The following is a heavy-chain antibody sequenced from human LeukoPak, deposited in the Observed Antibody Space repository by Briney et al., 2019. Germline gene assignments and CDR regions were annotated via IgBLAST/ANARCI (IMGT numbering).Heavy chain of an antibody. V-gene: IGHV4-61*02. CDR3: AGANYDFWSGYYKGDY. Sequence: SETLSLTCTVSGGSISSGSYYWSWIRQPAGKGLEWIGRIYTSGSTNYNPSLKSRVTISVDTSKNQFSLKLSSVTAADTAVYYCAGANYDFWSGYYKGDYWGQGTLVTVSS. CDR1: GGSISSGSYY. J-gene: IGHJ4*02. D-gene: IGHD3-3*01. CDR2: IYTSGST.